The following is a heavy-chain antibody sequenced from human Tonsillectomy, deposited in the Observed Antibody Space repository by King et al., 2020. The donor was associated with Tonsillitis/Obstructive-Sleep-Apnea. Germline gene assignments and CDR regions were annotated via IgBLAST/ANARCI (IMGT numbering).Heavy chain of an antibody. Sequence: VQLQESGPGLVKPSETLSLTCTVSGGSISGYYWSWIRQPPGKRLEWIGYIYYSGSTNYNPSLKSRVTISVDTSKNHFSLKLNSVTAADTAVYYCARFRAESSVNIYFDYWGQGTLVAVSS. V-gene: IGHV4-59*01. J-gene: IGHJ4*02. CDR2: IYYSGST. CDR1: GGSISGYY. CDR3: ARFRAESSVNIYFDY. D-gene: IGHD6-25*01.